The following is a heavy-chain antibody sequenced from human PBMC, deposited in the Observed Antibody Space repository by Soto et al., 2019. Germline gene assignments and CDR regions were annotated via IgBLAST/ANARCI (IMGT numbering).Heavy chain of an antibody. V-gene: IGHV3-9*01. D-gene: IGHD4-17*01. CDR2: ISWNSGSI. CDR1: GFTFDDYA. Sequence: EVQLVESGGGLVQPGRSLRLSCAASGFTFDDYAMHWVRQAPGKGLEWVSGISWNSGSIGYADSVKGRFTISRDNAKNSLYQQMNSLRAEDTALYYCANGGMTTGTTFDYWGQGTLVTVSS. J-gene: IGHJ4*02. CDR3: ANGGMTTGTTFDY.